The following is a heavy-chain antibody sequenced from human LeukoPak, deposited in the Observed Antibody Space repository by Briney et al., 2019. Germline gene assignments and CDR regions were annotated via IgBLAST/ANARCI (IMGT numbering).Heavy chain of an antibody. CDR1: GGSISSGSFY. CDR2: IHYRGTT. J-gene: IGHJ4*02. V-gene: IGHV4-31*03. D-gene: IGHD3-3*01. CDR3: ARAHSWSGSNY. Sequence: SQTLSLTCTVSGGSISSGSFYWGWIRQHPGKGLEWIGYIHYRGTTYYNTSLKSRLTISMDTSKNQFSLRLDSVTAADTAVYYCARAHSWSGSNYWGQGTLVTVSS.